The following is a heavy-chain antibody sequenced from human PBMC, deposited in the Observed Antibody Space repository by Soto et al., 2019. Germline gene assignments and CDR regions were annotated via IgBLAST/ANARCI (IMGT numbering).Heavy chain of an antibody. V-gene: IGHV4-39*01. J-gene: IGHJ5*01. CDR3: TRHAGSSGWSPYSWFES. CDR2: IYYSGTT. D-gene: IGHD6-19*01. CDR1: CGSIRRNY. Sequence: PSGTPSPPRHVSCGSIRRNYWSWIPPPPGRGLEWIGSIYYSGTTHYNPSLKSRVTISVDTSKNQFTLKASSVTAADTAMYYCTRHAGSSGWSPYSWFESWGRGTLVTVSS.